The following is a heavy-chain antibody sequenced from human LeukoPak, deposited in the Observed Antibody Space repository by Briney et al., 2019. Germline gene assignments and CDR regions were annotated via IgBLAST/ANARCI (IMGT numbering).Heavy chain of an antibody. V-gene: IGHV3-74*01. J-gene: IGHJ2*01. Sequence: GGSLRLSCAASGFTFSRYWMHWVRQAPGKGLVWVSRIHSDGSTTNYADSVKGRFTISRDNSKNTLYLQMNSLRAEDTAVYYCARDGATVTTSLDWYFDLWGRGTLVTVSS. CDR2: IHSDGSTT. D-gene: IGHD4-17*01. CDR1: GFTFSRYW. CDR3: ARDGATVTTSLDWYFDL.